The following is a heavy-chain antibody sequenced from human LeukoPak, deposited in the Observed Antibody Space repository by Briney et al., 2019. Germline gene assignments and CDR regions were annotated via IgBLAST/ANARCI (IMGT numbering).Heavy chain of an antibody. V-gene: IGHV3-30*02. CDR2: IRYDGSNK. D-gene: IGHD3-3*01. CDR3: AKDRTIFGVLYYFDY. Sequence: GGSLRLSCAASGFTFSSYGMHWVRQAPGKGLEWVAFIRYDGSNKYYADSVKGRFTISRDNSKNTLYLQTNSLRAEDTAVYYCAKDRTIFGVLYYFDYWGQGTLVTVSS. J-gene: IGHJ4*02. CDR1: GFTFSSYG.